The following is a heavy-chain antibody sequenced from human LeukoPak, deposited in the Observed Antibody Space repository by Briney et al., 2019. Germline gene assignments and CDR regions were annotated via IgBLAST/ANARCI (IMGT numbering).Heavy chain of an antibody. D-gene: IGHD4-17*01. CDR3: ARDLVTVTKGFDI. V-gene: IGHV4-59*11. J-gene: IGHJ3*02. CDR1: DDSFSSHY. Sequence: SETLSLTCAVSDDSFSSHYWTWTRQPPGKGLEWIGYISYIGSTNYNPSLKSRVIISIDTSKNQCSLKLSSVTAADTAVYYRARDLVTVTKGFDIWGQGTMVSVSS. CDR2: ISYIGST.